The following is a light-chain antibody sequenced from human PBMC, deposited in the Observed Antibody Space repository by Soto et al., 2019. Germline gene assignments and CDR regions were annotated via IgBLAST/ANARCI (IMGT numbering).Light chain of an antibody. CDR3: SSYTSSSTVI. Sequence: QSVLTQPASVSGSPGQSITISCTGTSSDVGGYNSVSWYQQHPGKAPKLMIYDVSNRPSVVSNRFSGSKSGNTASLTISGLQAEDEADYYCSSYTSSSTVIFGGGTQLTVL. CDR2: DVS. V-gene: IGLV2-14*01. CDR1: SSDVGGYNS. J-gene: IGLJ2*01.